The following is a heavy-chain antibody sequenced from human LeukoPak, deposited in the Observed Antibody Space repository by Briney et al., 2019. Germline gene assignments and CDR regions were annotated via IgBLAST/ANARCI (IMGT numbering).Heavy chain of an antibody. V-gene: IGHV3-66*02. D-gene: IGHD6-19*01. CDR3: AKVAGTLDV. Sequence: GGSLRLSCAASGFTFSNAWMSWVRQAPGKGLECVSVIYSGGSTYYADSVKGRFTISRDNSKNTLYLQMNSLRAEDTAVYYCAKVAGTLDVWGQGTTVTVSS. J-gene: IGHJ6*02. CDR1: GFTFSNAW. CDR2: IYSGGST.